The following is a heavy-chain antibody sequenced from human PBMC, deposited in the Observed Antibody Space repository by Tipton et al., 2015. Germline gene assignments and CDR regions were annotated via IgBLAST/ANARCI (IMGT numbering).Heavy chain of an antibody. CDR1: GFTFSDYG. CDR2: IWYDGSDK. CDR3: ARVVVTASYYFDY. V-gene: IGHV3-33*01. D-gene: IGHD2-21*02. J-gene: IGHJ4*02. Sequence: SLRLSCAASGFTFSDYGMHWVRQAPGKGLEWVAVIWYDGSDKYYGDSVKGRFTISRDNSKNTLYLQMNSLRAEDTAVYYCARVVVTASYYFDYWGQGTLVTVSS.